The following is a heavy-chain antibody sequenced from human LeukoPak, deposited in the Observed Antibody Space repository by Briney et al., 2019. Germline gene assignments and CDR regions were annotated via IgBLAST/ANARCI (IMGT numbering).Heavy chain of an antibody. J-gene: IGHJ6*04. V-gene: IGHV3-23*01. Sequence: GSLRPSCAASGFTFSSYAMSWVRQAPGKGLEWVSAISGSGGSTYYADSVKGRFTISRDNSKNTLYLQMNSLRAEDTAVYYCATRGHCSSTSCYADYYGMDVWGKGTTVTVSS. D-gene: IGHD2-2*01. CDR1: GFTFSSYA. CDR3: ATRGHCSSTSCYADYYGMDV. CDR2: ISGSGGST.